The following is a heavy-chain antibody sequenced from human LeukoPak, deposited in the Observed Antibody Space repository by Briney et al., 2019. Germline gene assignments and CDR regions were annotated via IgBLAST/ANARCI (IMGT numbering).Heavy chain of an antibody. CDR3: ARGRRDGYNYSGYFDY. CDR2: INPNSGGT. D-gene: IGHD5-12*01. Sequence: GASVKVSCKASGYTFTSYYMHWVRQAPGQGLEWMGWINPNSGGTNYAQKFQGRVTMTRDTSISTAYMELSRLRSDDTAVYYCARGRRDGYNYSGYFDYWGQGTLVTVSS. J-gene: IGHJ4*02. V-gene: IGHV1-2*02. CDR1: GYTFTSYY.